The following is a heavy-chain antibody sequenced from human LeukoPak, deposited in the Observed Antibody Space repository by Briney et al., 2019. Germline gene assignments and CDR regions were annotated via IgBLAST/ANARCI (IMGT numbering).Heavy chain of an antibody. V-gene: IGHV3-74*01. Sequence: PGGSLRLSCAASGFTFINYAMSWVRQAPGKGLVWVSRINSDGSSTSYADSVKGRFTISRDNAKNTLYLQMNSLRAEDTAVYYCARGEVTPTLYYYYMDVWGKGTTVTVSS. CDR3: ARGEVTPTLYYYYMDV. J-gene: IGHJ6*03. CDR2: INSDGSST. CDR1: GFTFINYA.